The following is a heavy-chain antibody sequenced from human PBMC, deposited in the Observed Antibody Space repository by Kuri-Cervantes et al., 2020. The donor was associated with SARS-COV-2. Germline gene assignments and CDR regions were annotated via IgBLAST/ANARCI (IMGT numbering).Heavy chain of an antibody. D-gene: IGHD3-3*01. Sequence: GSLRLSCAVYGGSFSDYYWSWVRQPPGKGLEWIGEINHSGSASYIPSLKSRVTISVDTSKNQFSLKLSSVTAADTALYYCARGAHHIRFRGEIDYWSQGALVTVSS. CDR2: INHSGSA. V-gene: IGHV4-34*01. J-gene: IGHJ4*02. CDR3: ARGAHHIRFRGEIDY. CDR1: GGSFSDYY.